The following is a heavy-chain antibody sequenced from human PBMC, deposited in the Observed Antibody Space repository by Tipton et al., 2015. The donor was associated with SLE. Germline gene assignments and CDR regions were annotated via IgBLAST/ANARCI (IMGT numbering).Heavy chain of an antibody. V-gene: IGHV4-61*01. CDR2: IYYSGST. D-gene: IGHD2-2*01. Sequence: TLSLTCIVSGDSISSTSYYWSWIRQPPGKGLEWIGYIYYSGSTNYNPSLKSRVTISVDTSKNQFSLKLSSVTAADTAVYYCARVPAVYYYYMDVWGKGTTVTVSS. J-gene: IGHJ6*03. CDR1: GDSISSTSYY. CDR3: ARVPAVYYYYMDV.